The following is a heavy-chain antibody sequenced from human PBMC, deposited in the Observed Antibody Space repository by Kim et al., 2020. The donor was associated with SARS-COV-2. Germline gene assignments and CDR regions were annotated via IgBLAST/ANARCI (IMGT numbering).Heavy chain of an antibody. CDR1: GFTFDDYG. CDR2: INWNGGST. V-gene: IGHV3-20*04. J-gene: IGHJ6*02. Sequence: GGSLRLSCAASGFTFDDYGMSWVRQAPGKGLEWVSGINWNGGSTGYADSVKGRFTISRDNAKNSLYLQMNSLRAEDTALYYCARRGGYCSSTSCYLNPMRSSKKYYYYYGMDVWGQGTTVTVSS. D-gene: IGHD2-2*01. CDR3: ARRGGYCSSTSCYLNPMRSSKKYYYYYGMDV.